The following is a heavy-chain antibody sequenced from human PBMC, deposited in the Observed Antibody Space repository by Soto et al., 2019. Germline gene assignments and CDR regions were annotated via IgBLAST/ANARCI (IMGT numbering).Heavy chain of an antibody. V-gene: IGHV1-69*13. CDR1: GGSFSNYA. CDR2: IIPMLGTA. CDR3: ARVGSTSWYWFRP. J-gene: IGHJ5*02. Sequence: GASVKVSCKASGGSFSNYAISWVRQAPGQGLEWMGGIIPMLGTANYAQNFQGRVKIIADESTRTVYMELSSLRSEDTAVYYCARVGSTSWYWFRPCGQGTLVTVSS. D-gene: IGHD2-2*01.